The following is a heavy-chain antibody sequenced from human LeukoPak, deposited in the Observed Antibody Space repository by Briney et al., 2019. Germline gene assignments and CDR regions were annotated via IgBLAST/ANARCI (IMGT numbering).Heavy chain of an antibody. CDR3: AKVSSYYDSSGYSY. Sequence: GGSLRLSCAASGFTFSNAWMSWVRQAPGKGLEWVGRIKSKTDGGTTDYAAPVKGRFTISRDDSKNTLYLQMNSLGAEDTAVYYCAKVSSYYDSSGYSYWGQGTLVTVSS. V-gene: IGHV3-15*01. J-gene: IGHJ4*02. CDR1: GFTFSNAW. D-gene: IGHD3-22*01. CDR2: IKSKTDGGTT.